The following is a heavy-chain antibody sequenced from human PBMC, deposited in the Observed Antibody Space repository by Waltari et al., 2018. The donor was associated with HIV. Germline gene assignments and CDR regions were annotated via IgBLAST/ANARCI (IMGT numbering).Heavy chain of an antibody. CDR2: IIPMFGTA. CDR3: ARGGCSGGTCYSKSFDL. Sequence: QVQLVQSGAEVKKPESSVKVSCKASGGTFGRYTITWVRKAPGQGPEWMGGIIPMFGTATYAQKFQGRVTMTADKSTNTVYLELSTLRFDDTALYYCARGGCSGGTCYSKSFDLWGQGTMVTVSS. CDR1: GGTFGRYT. J-gene: IGHJ3*01. D-gene: IGHD2-21*01. V-gene: IGHV1-69*06.